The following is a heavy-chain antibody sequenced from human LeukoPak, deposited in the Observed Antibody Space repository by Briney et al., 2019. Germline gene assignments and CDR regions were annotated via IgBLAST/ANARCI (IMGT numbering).Heavy chain of an antibody. J-gene: IGHJ4*02. Sequence: SETLSLTCTVSGGSISSYYWSWIRQPPGKGLEWIGYIYTSGSTNYNPSLKSRVTISVDTSKNQFSLKLSSVTAADTAVYYCASAAYNWNLGYWGQGTLVTVSS. CDR1: GGSISSYY. V-gene: IGHV4-4*09. D-gene: IGHD1-20*01. CDR3: ASAAYNWNLGY. CDR2: IYTSGST.